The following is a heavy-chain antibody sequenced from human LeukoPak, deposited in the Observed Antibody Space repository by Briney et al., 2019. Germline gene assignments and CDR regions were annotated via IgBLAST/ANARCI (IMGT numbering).Heavy chain of an antibody. CDR3: ARTLTTSEVFDV. V-gene: IGHV4-34*01. CDR1: GGSFSGYF. Sequence: SETLSLTCAVYGGSFSGYFWSWIRQPPGKGLEWIGEINHSGSTNYSPSLEGRVTISLDTSKNQFSLNLHSVTAADTAVYFCARTLTTSEVFDVWGQGTMVIVSS. CDR2: INHSGST. J-gene: IGHJ3*01. D-gene: IGHD2/OR15-2a*01.